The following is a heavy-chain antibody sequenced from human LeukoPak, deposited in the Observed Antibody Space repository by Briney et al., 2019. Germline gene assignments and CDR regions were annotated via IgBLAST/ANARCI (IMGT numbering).Heavy chain of an antibody. J-gene: IGHJ4*02. CDR2: IKSKTDGGTT. CDR1: GFTFSNAW. D-gene: IGHD6-19*01. Sequence: GESLRLSCAASGFTFSNAWMSWVRQAPGKGLEWVGRIKSKTDGGTTDYAAPVKGRFTISRDDSKNTLYLQMNSLKTEDTAVYYCTTGSSGWSDYFDYWGQGTLVTVSS. CDR3: TTGSSGWSDYFDY. V-gene: IGHV3-15*01.